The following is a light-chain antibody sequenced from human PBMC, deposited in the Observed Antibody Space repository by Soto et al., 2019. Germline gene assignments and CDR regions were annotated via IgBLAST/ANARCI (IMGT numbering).Light chain of an antibody. Sequence: QSVLTQPLSVSAAPGQKVTISCSGSSSNIGNNYVSWYQQLPGTAPKLLIYDNNKRPSGIRDRFSGSKSGTSATLGITGLQTGDEADCYCGTWDSSLSTGVFGGGTKVTVL. CDR3: GTWDSSLSTGV. CDR2: DNN. J-gene: IGLJ2*01. V-gene: IGLV1-51*01. CDR1: SSNIGNNY.